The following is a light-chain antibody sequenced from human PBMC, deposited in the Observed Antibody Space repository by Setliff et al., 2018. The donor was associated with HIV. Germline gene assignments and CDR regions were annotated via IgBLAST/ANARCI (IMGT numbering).Light chain of an antibody. CDR1: SSDVGGYKY. Sequence: QSVLTQPASVSGSPGQSITISCTGTSSDVGGYKYISWFQQHPGKAPKLMIYEVTDRPSGVSKRFSGSKSGNTASLTISGLQAEDEADYYCSSYTTSDTDVFGTGTKVTVL. CDR2: EVT. V-gene: IGLV2-14*01. CDR3: SSYTTSDTDV. J-gene: IGLJ1*01.